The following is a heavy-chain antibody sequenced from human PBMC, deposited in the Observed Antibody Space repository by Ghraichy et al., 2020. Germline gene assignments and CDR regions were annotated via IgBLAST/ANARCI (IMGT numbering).Heavy chain of an antibody. J-gene: IGHJ5*02. CDR1: GGSISSSSYY. Sequence: SETLSLTCTVSGGSISSSSYYWGWIRQPPGKGLEWIGSIYYSGSTYYNPSLKSRVTISVDTSKNQFSLKLSSVTAADTAVYYCARGRDPLPFKVLGDNWFDPWGQGTLVTVSS. CDR3: ARGRDPLPFKVLGDNWFDP. CDR2: IYYSGST. V-gene: IGHV4-39*07. D-gene: IGHD3-3*02.